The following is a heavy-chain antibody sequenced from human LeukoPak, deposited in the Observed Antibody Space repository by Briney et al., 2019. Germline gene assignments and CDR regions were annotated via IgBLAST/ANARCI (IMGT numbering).Heavy chain of an antibody. CDR1: GGSISSSNW. V-gene: IGHV4-4*02. CDR3: ARVLGYGSGSCVDY. Sequence: PSETLSLTCAVSGGSISSSNWWSWVRQPPGKGLAWIGTIYHSGTTYYNPSLKSRVTISVDTSKNQFSLRLTSVTAADTAVYYCARVLGYGSGSCVDYWGQGTLVTVSS. CDR2: IYHSGTT. D-gene: IGHD3-10*01. J-gene: IGHJ4*02.